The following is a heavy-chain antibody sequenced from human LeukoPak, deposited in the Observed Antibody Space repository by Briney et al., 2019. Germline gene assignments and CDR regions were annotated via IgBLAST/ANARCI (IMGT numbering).Heavy chain of an antibody. Sequence: GASVKVSCKASGGTFSSYAISWVRQAPGQGLEWMGGIIPIFGTANYAQKFQGRVTITADKSTSTAYMELSSLRSEDTAVYYCASPHSSGWYGDAFDIWGQGTMVTVSS. CDR2: IIPIFGTA. V-gene: IGHV1-69*06. D-gene: IGHD6-19*01. CDR3: ASPHSSGWYGDAFDI. J-gene: IGHJ3*02. CDR1: GGTFSSYA.